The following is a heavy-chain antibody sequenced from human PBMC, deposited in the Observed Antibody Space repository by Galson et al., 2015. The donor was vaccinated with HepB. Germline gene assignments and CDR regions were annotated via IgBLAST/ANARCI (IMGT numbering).Heavy chain of an antibody. V-gene: IGHV1-46*03. D-gene: IGHD6-6*01. CDR3: ARVYSSSHFDY. Sequence: SVKVSCKASGYKFTSYYMHWVRQAPGQGLEWMGIINPSGGSTDYAQKFRGRLTMTRDTSTSAVYMELSSLRSEDTAVYYCARVYSSSHFDYWGQGTLVTVSS. CDR1: GYKFTSYY. J-gene: IGHJ4*02. CDR2: INPSGGST.